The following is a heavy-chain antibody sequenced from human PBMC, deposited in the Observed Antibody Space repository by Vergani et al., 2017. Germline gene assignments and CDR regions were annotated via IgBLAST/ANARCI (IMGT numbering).Heavy chain of an antibody. J-gene: IGHJ4*02. CDR1: GFTFSNAW. D-gene: IGHD2-2*01. CDR2: IKSKTDGGTT. CDR3: TTGVVVPAAITKPALDY. Sequence: VQLVESGGGVVQPGGSLRLSCAASGFTFSNAWMSWVRQAPGKGLEWVGRIKSKTDGGTTDYAAPVKGRFTISRDDSKNTLYLQMNSLKTEDTAVYYCTTGVVVPAAITKPALDYWGQGTLVTVSS. V-gene: IGHV3-15*01.